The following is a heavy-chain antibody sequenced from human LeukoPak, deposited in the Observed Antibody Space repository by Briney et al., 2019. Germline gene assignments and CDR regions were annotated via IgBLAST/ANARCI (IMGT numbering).Heavy chain of an antibody. CDR1: GYSISSGYY. V-gene: IGHV4-38-2*02. CDR3: ARPRQGDYVFDY. D-gene: IGHD4-17*01. J-gene: IGHJ4*02. Sequence: PSETLSLTCTVSGYSISSGYYWGWIRQPPGKGLERIGSIYHSGSTYYNPSLKSRVTISVDTSKNQFSLKLSSVTAADTAVYYCARPRQGDYVFDYWGQGTLVTVSS. CDR2: IYHSGST.